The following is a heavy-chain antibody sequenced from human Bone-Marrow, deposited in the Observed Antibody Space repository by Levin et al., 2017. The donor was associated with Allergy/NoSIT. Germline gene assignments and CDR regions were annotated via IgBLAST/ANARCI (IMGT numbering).Heavy chain of an antibody. CDR1: GYTFTDYF. CDR3: ARISSAAFDM. V-gene: IGHV1-2*02. Sequence: GASVKVSCKASGYTFTDYFIHWVRLAPGQGLEWMGWINPNSGDTDSSQNFQGTVTMTRDTSISTVYMEVTSLTSNDTALYYCARISSAAFDMWGQGTVVTVSS. D-gene: IGHD6-19*01. J-gene: IGHJ3*02. CDR2: INPNSGDT.